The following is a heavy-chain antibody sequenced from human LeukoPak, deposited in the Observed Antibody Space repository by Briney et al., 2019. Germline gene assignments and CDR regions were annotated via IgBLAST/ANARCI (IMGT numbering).Heavy chain of an antibody. CDR3: AKDWGVGSGWYLPPFDY. Sequence: GGSLRLSCSASAFTFSSYTMNWVPQAPGKGLEWVSAISSSSSSIYYADSVKGRFTISRDNSKNTLYLQMHSLRAEDTAVYYCAKDWGVGSGWYLPPFDYWGQGTLVTVSS. V-gene: IGHV3-21*04. J-gene: IGHJ4*02. CDR2: ISSSSSSI. CDR1: AFTFSSYT. D-gene: IGHD6-19*01.